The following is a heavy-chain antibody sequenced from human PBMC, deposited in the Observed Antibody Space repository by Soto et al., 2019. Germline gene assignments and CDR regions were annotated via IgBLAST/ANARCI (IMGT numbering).Heavy chain of an antibody. CDR3: ARSIVLVTALDY. J-gene: IGHJ4*02. CDR1: GYTFTSYA. Sequence: QVQLVQSGAEEKKPGASVKVSCKASGYTFTSYAMHWVRQAPGQRLEWMGWINAGNGNTKYSQKFQGRVTITRDTYASKAYMELRSLRSEDTAVYYCARSIVLVTALDYWGQGTLVTVSS. CDR2: INAGNGNT. V-gene: IGHV1-3*05. D-gene: IGHD2-21*02.